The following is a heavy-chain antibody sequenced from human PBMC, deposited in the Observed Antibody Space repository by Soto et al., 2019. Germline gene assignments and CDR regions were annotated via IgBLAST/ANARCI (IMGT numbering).Heavy chain of an antibody. V-gene: IGHV3-30*03. D-gene: IGHD2-15*01. CDR3: ARDRGWGIVVVPASFDC. Sequence: PGGSLRLSCAASGFTFSSYGMHWVRQAPGKGLEWVAVISYDGSNKYYVDSVKGRFTISGDNAEKSLFLQMNSLRVEDTAVYYCARDRGWGIVVVPASFDCWGQGSLVTVSS. J-gene: IGHJ4*02. CDR2: ISYDGSNK. CDR1: GFTFSSYG.